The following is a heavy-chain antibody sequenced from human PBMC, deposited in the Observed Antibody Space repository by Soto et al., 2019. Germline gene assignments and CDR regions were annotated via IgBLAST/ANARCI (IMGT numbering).Heavy chain of an antibody. CDR3: ARHIHFYYGSGSAVGYFDY. J-gene: IGHJ4*02. CDR1: GGSISSSSYY. Sequence: SETLSLTCTVSGGSISSSSYYWGWIRQPPGKGLEWIGSIYYSGSTYYNPSLKSRVTISVDTSKNQFSLKLSSVTAADTAVYYCARHIHFYYGSGSAVGYFDYWGQGTLVTVYS. V-gene: IGHV4-39*01. D-gene: IGHD3-10*01. CDR2: IYYSGST.